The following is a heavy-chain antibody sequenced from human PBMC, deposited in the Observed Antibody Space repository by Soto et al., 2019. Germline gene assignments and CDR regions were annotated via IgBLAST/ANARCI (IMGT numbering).Heavy chain of an antibody. D-gene: IGHD2-2*02. CDR2: IIPIFGTA. J-gene: IGHJ6*02. V-gene: IGHV1-69*13. Sequence: AASVKVSCKASGGTFSSYAISWVRQAPGQGLEWMGGIIPIFGTANYAQKFQGRVTITADESTSTAYMELSSLRSEDTAMYYCARVAVIVPAAIRGTSGVLNYCYGMDVWGHGTTVTVSS. CDR1: GGTFSSYA. CDR3: ARVAVIVPAAIRGTSGVLNYCYGMDV.